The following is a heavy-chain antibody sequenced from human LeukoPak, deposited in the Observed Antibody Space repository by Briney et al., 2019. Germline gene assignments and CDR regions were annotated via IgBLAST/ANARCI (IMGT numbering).Heavy chain of an antibody. D-gene: IGHD3-10*01. J-gene: IGHJ4*02. CDR1: GYTFTGYY. CDR2: ILPSLDIS. Sequence: SVKVSCKASGYTFTGYYMHWVRQAPGQGLEWMGRILPSLDISNYAQKFQGRVRFTADKSTSTAYMELSGLRSEDTAVYYCARGNTMVRGPLWYWGQGTLVTVSS. CDR3: ARGNTMVRGPLWY. V-gene: IGHV1-69*04.